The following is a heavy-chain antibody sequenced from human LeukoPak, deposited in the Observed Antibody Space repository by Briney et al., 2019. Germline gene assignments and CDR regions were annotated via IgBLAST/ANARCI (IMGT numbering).Heavy chain of an antibody. Sequence: GASVNVSCKFSGYTLTELSMHWVRQAPGKGRAWMGGFDPEDGETIYAQKFQGRVTMTEDTSTDAAYMELSSLRSEDTAVYYCARECDCSSTSCYRGGWFDPWGQGTLVTVSS. CDR1: GYTLTELS. D-gene: IGHD2-2*01. CDR2: FDPEDGET. CDR3: ARECDCSSTSCYRGGWFDP. V-gene: IGHV1-24*01. J-gene: IGHJ5*02.